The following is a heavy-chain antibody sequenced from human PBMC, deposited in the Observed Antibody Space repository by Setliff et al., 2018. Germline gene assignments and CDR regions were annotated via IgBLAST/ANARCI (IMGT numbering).Heavy chain of an antibody. CDR3: ARVDNFWSGPIDY. Sequence: LSLTCAVYGGSFSGYYWSWIRQPPGKGLEWIGEINHSGSANYNPSLKSRVTISVDTSKNQFSLKLSSVTAADTAVYYCARVDNFWSGPIDYWGQGTLVTVSS. D-gene: IGHD3-3*01. V-gene: IGHV4-34*01. J-gene: IGHJ4*02. CDR1: GGSFSGYY. CDR2: INHSGSA.